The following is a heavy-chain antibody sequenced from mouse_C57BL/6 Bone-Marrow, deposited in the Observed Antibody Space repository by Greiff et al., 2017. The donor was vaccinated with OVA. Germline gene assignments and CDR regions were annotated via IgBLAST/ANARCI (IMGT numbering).Heavy chain of an antibody. V-gene: IGHV2-2*01. CDR3: ARRRPYDYYAMDY. CDR1: GFSLTSYG. Sequence: QVQLKESGPGLVQPSQSLSITCTVSGFSLTSYGVHWVRQSPGKGLEWLGVIWSGGSSDYNAAFISRLSISKDNSKSQVFFKMNSLQADDTAIYYCARRRPYDYYAMDYWGQGTSVTVSS. J-gene: IGHJ4*01. CDR2: IWSGGSS.